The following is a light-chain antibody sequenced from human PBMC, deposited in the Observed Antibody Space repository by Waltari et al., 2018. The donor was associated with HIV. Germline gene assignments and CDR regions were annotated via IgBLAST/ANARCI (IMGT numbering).Light chain of an antibody. CDR2: DAS. CDR3: QQRSTWPRT. J-gene: IGKJ1*01. Sequence: EVVLTQSPATLSLSPGERATLSCRASQSVYSYLAWYQQKPGQAPRLLIYDASNRATGIPARFSGSGSGTDFTLTISSLEPEDFAMYYCQQRSTWPRTFGRGTKVENK. V-gene: IGKV3-11*01. CDR1: QSVYSY.